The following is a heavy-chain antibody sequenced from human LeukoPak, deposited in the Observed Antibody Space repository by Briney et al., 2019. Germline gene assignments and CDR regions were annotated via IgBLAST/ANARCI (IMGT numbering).Heavy chain of an antibody. Sequence: ASVKVSCKASGYTFTSYGISWVRQAPGQGLEWMGWISAYNGNTNYAQKLQGRVTMTTDISTSTAYMELRSLRSDDTAVYYCARDIAAAGTENYYYYGMDVWGQGTTVTVSS. CDR1: GYTFTSYG. V-gene: IGHV1-18*01. CDR3: ARDIAAAGTENYYYYGMDV. D-gene: IGHD6-13*01. J-gene: IGHJ6*02. CDR2: ISAYNGNT.